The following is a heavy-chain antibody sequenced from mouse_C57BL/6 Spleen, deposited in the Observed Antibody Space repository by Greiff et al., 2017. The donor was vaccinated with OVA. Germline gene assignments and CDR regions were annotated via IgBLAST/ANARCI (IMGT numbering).Heavy chain of an antibody. J-gene: IGHJ4*01. V-gene: IGHV1-53*01. D-gene: IGHD2-14*01. CDR2: INPSNGGT. CDR3: GGYRKEAMDY. CDR1: GYTFTSYW. Sequence: QVQLQQPGPELVKPGPSVKLSCTASGYTFTSYWMHWVKQRPGQGLEWLGNINPSNGGTNYNDKFKSKATLTVDKSSITAYMQRSSLTSEDSAVYDCGGYRKEAMDYWGQGTSVTVSS.